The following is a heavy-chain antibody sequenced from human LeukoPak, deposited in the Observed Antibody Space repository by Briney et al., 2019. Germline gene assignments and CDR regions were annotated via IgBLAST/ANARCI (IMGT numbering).Heavy chain of an antibody. V-gene: IGHV3-48*03. D-gene: IGHD6-13*01. CDR1: GFTFSSYE. Sequence: GGSLRLSCAASGFTFSSYEMNWVRQAPGKGLEWVSYISSSGSTIYYADSVKGRFTISRDNAKNTLYLQMNSLRAEDTAVYYCAKLVFAAGFDYWGQGTLVTVSS. J-gene: IGHJ4*02. CDR3: AKLVFAAGFDY. CDR2: ISSSGSTI.